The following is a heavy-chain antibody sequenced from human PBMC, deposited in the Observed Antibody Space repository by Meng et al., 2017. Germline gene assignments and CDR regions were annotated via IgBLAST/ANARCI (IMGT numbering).Heavy chain of an antibody. Sequence: ASVMVSCKASGYTFTSYAMNWLRQAPGQGLEWMGWINTNTGNPTYAQGFTGRFVFSLDTSVSTAYLQISSLKAEDTAVYYCARVGGSHYYGSGSYLHYYYYYGMDVWGQGTTVTVSS. CDR2: INTNTGNP. D-gene: IGHD3-10*01. CDR1: GYTFTSYA. CDR3: ARVGGSHYYGSGSYLHYYYYYGMDV. J-gene: IGHJ6*02. V-gene: IGHV7-4-1*02.